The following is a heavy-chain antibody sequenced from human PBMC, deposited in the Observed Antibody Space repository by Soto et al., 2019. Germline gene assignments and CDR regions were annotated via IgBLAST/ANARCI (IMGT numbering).Heavy chain of an antibody. CDR2: VIPIFRTP. J-gene: IGHJ6*02. CDR3: ARDKDRQQLGGNYYCALGV. D-gene: IGHD1-1*01. CDR1: GDTFSSFA. V-gene: IGHV1-69*12. Sequence: QVQLVQSEAEVKKPGSSVKVSCKASGDTFSSFAISWMGQAPGQGLEWMGGVIPIFRTPNYAQKFQGRVTITADEFTSAGYMELRSLRSEDSAVYYCARDKDRQQLGGNYYCALGVWGQGTTVIVSS.